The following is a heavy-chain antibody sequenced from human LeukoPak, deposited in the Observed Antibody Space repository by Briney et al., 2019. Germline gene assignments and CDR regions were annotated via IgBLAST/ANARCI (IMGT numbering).Heavy chain of an antibody. V-gene: IGHV3-21*01. CDR2: ISSSGSYI. Sequence: GGSLRLSCAASGFTFSTYSMNWVRQAPGKGLEWVSSISSSGSYIYYADSVKGRSTISRDNAKNSLYLQMNSLRAEDTAVYYCARDPMPGIAAAGLFGYWGQGTLVTVSS. CDR1: GFTFSTYS. J-gene: IGHJ4*02. CDR3: ARDPMPGIAAAGLFGY. D-gene: IGHD6-13*01.